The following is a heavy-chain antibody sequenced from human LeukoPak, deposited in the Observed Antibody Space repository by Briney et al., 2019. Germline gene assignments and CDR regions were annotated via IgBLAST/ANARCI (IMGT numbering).Heavy chain of an antibody. Sequence: PSQTLSLTCAVSGGSISSGGYSWSWIRQPPGKGLEWIGYIYHSGSTYYNPSLKSRVTISVDTSKNQFSLKLSSVTAADTAVYYCARGHYSSSSGNSPWFDPWGQGTLVTVSS. J-gene: IGHJ5*02. CDR1: GGSISSGGYS. CDR2: IYHSGST. V-gene: IGHV4-30-2*01. D-gene: IGHD6-6*01. CDR3: ARGHYSSSSGNSPWFDP.